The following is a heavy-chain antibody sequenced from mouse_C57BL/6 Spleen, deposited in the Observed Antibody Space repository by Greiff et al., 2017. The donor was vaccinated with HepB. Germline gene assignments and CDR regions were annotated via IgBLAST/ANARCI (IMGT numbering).Heavy chain of an antibody. CDR1: GYTFTDYN. J-gene: IGHJ1*03. V-gene: IGHV1-18*01. D-gene: IGHD1-1*01. Sequence: EVKLMESGPELVKPGASVKIPCKASGYTFTDYNMDWVKQSHGKSLEWIGDINPNNGGTIYNQKFKGKATLTVDKSSSTAYMELRSLTSEDTAVYYCARKGHYYGSSYDWYFDVWGTGTTVTVSS. CDR2: INPNNGGT. CDR3: ARKGHYYGSSYDWYFDV.